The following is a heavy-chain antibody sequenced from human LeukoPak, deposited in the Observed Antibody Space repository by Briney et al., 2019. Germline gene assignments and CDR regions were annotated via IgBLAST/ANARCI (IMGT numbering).Heavy chain of an antibody. J-gene: IGHJ4*02. V-gene: IGHV3-48*01. CDR3: ARTSSTVTTTPDY. Sequence: GGSLRLSCAASGFTFSTYWMSWVRQAPGKGLEWVSYISSSSSTIYYADSVKGRFTISRDNAKNSLYLQMNSLRAEDTAVYYCARTSSTVTTTPDYWGQGALVTVSS. CDR1: GFTFSTYW. D-gene: IGHD4-17*01. CDR2: ISSSSSTI.